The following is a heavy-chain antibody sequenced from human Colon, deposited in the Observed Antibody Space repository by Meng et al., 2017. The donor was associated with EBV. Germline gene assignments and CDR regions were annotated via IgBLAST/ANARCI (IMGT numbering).Heavy chain of an antibody. D-gene: IGHD2-21*02. Sequence: HLLLQEPDSGPVQPSQSLSPTCAVSGDSISSGDYSWSWIRQPPGQGLEWIGYIYHGGTTYNTSLKSRVTISVDNSKNQFSLRLTSVTAADTAVYYCARGPYCGGDCYWFDPWGQGTLVTVSS. CDR2: IYHGGTT. J-gene: IGHJ5*02. V-gene: IGHV4-30-2*01. CDR3: ARGPYCGGDCYWFDP. CDR1: GDSISSGDYS.